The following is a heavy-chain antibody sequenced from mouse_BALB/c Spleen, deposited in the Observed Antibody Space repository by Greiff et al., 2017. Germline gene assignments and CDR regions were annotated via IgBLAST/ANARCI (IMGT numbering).Heavy chain of an antibody. D-gene: IGHD2-2*01. CDR2: INPSNGRT. Sequence: QVQLQQPGAELVKPGASVKLSCKASGYTFTSYWMHWVKQRPGQGLEWIGEINPSNGRTNYNEKFKSKATLTVDKSSSTAYMQLSSLTSEDSAVYYCASYYGYDEDYAMDYWGQGTSVTVSS. V-gene: IGHV1S81*02. CDR1: GYTFTSYW. J-gene: IGHJ4*01. CDR3: ASYYGYDEDYAMDY.